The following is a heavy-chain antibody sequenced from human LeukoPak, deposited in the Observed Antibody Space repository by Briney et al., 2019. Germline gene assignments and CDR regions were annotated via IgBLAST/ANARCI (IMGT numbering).Heavy chain of an antibody. V-gene: IGHV1-8*02. CDR2: MNHNTGNT. CDR1: GGTFSTYS. J-gene: IGHJ6*03. CDR3: ARGKSTYYDRSGYQYYYYMDV. Sequence: GASVKVSCKASGGTFSTYSINWVRQATGQGLEWMGWMNHNTGNTGYAQKFQGRVTMTRNTSISTAYMELSSLRSEDTAVYYCARGKSTYYDRSGYQYYYYMDVWGKGTTVTVSS. D-gene: IGHD3-22*01.